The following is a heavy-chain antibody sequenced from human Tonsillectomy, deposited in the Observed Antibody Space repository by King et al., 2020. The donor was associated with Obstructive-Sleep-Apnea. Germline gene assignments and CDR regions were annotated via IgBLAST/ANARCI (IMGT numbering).Heavy chain of an antibody. D-gene: IGHD3-10*01. CDR1: GFTFSSYA. Sequence: VQLVESGGGLVQPGGSLRLSCADSGFTFSSYAMSWVRQAPGKGLEWVSAISGSGGSTYYADSVKGRFTISRDNSKNTLYLQMNSLRAEDTAVYYCARGGYYGSGSYYFDYWGQGTLVTVSS. V-gene: IGHV3-23*04. CDR2: ISGSGGST. CDR3: ARGGYYGSGSYYFDY. J-gene: IGHJ4*02.